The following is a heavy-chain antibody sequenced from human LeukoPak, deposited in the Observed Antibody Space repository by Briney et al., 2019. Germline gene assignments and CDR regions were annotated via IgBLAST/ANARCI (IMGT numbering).Heavy chain of an antibody. CDR3: ARDQNSSSWYRGVCYYYYYMDV. V-gene: IGHV3-48*03. Sequence: GGSLRLSCAASGFTFSSYEMNWVRQAPGKGLEWVSYISSSGSTIYYADSVKGRFTISRDNAKNSLYLQMNSLRAEDTAVYYCARDQNSSSWYRGVCYYYYYMDVWGKGTTVTVSS. J-gene: IGHJ6*03. D-gene: IGHD6-13*01. CDR2: ISSSGSTI. CDR1: GFTFSSYE.